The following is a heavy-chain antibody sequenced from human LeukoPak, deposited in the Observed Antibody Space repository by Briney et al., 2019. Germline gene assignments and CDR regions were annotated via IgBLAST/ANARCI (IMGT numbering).Heavy chain of an antibody. Sequence: SETLSLTCTVCGGSISNYYWTWIRQHPGKGLEWIGSIYYDGNTNYNPSLKSRVTISLDTPKNQFSLKLTSVTAADTAVYYCARDGGYGSGSALWGQGTLITISS. J-gene: IGHJ4*02. CDR2: IYYDGNT. D-gene: IGHD3-10*01. V-gene: IGHV4-59*01. CDR1: GGSISNYY. CDR3: ARDGGYGSGSAL.